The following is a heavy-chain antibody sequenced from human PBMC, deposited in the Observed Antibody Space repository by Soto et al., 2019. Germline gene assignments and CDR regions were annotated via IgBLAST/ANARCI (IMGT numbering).Heavy chain of an antibody. CDR2: IYSGGST. J-gene: IGHJ6*02. CDR1: GFIVSSHY. Sequence: EVQLVETGGGLIQPGWSLRLSCAASGFIVSSHYMSWVRQAPGKGLEWVSAIYSGGSTYYTDSVEGRFTISSDVSKNILYLQMNSLRADDTAVYYCARDRGDCSSVSCYGSFYYGMDVWGQGTTVIVSS. D-gene: IGHD2-2*01. V-gene: IGHV3-53*02. CDR3: ARDRGDCSSVSCYGSFYYGMDV.